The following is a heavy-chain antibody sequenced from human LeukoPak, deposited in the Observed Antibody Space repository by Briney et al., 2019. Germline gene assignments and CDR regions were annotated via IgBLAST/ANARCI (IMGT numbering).Heavy chain of an antibody. CDR2: ISYDGSNK. CDR1: GFTFSSYA. CDR3: ARSDSGYADFDY. V-gene: IGHV3-30*04. D-gene: IGHD5-12*01. Sequence: GGSLRLSCAASGFTFSSYAMHWVRQAPGKGLERVAVISYDGSNKYYADSVKGRFTISRDNSKNTLYLQMNSLRAEDTAVYYCARSDSGYADFDYWGQGTLVTVSS. J-gene: IGHJ4*02.